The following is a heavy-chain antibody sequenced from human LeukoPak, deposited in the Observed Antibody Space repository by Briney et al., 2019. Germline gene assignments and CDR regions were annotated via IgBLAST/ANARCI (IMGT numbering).Heavy chain of an antibody. Sequence: GGSLRLSCAASGFTFSSYAMSWVRQAPGKGLEWVSAISGSGGSTYYADSVKGRFTISRDNSKNTLYLQMSSLRSEDTAVYYCATRRLRFFDYWGQGTLVTVSS. V-gene: IGHV3-23*01. CDR3: ATRRLRFFDY. CDR1: GFTFSSYA. J-gene: IGHJ4*02. D-gene: IGHD5-12*01. CDR2: ISGSGGST.